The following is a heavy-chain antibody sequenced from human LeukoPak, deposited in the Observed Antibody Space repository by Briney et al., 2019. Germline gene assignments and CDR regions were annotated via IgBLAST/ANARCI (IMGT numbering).Heavy chain of an antibody. V-gene: IGHV3-7*03. J-gene: IGHJ4*02. CDR1: GYTFSSYW. Sequence: GGSLRLSCAASGYTFSSYWMSWVRQAPGRGLEWVANIKQDGSEKYYVDSVKGRFTISRDNAKNSLYMQMNSLRAEDTAVYYCGRSAAAGFFDYWGQGTLVTVSS. D-gene: IGHD6-13*01. CDR3: GRSAAAGFFDY. CDR2: IKQDGSEK.